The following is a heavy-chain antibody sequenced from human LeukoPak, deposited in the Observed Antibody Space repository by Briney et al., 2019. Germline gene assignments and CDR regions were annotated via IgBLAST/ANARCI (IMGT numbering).Heavy chain of an antibody. D-gene: IGHD5-18*01. Sequence: SVKVSCKASGGTFSSYAISWVRQAPGQGLEWMGRIIPILGIANYAQKFQGRVTITADKSTSTAYMELSSLRSEDTAVYCCARDQIHRDGAFDIWGQGTMVTVSS. J-gene: IGHJ3*02. CDR3: ARDQIHRDGAFDI. V-gene: IGHV1-69*04. CDR1: GGTFSSYA. CDR2: IIPILGIA.